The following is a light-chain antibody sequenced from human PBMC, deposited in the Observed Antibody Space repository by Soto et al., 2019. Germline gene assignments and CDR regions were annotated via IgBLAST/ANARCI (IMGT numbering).Light chain of an antibody. J-gene: IGKJ1*01. CDR3: LQHNSYPQS. CDR2: AAS. Sequence: DIQMTQSPSSLSASVGDRVTITCRASQGIRDALGWYQQKPGKAPKRLIYAASSFQSVVQSRFSGSGSGTVFTLTVSSLQPEYFATYYCLQHNSYPQSFGQGTKVEIK. CDR1: QGIRDA. V-gene: IGKV1-17*01.